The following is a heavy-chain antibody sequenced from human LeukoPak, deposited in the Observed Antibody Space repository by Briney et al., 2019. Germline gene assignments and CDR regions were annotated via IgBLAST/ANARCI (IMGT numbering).Heavy chain of an antibody. CDR2: IRYDGSNK. CDR3: AKKLGSGWYYFDY. Sequence: GGSLRLSCAASGFTFSSYGMHWVRQAPGKGLEWVAFIRYDGSNKYYADSVKGRFTISRDNSKNTLYLQMNSLRAEDTAVYYCAKKLGSGWYYFDYWGQGTLVTVSS. CDR1: GFTFSSYG. J-gene: IGHJ4*02. D-gene: IGHD6-19*01. V-gene: IGHV3-30*02.